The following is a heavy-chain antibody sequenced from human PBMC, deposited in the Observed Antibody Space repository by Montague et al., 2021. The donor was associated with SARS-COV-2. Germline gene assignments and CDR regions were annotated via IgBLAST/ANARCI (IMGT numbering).Heavy chain of an antibody. Sequence: SLRLSCAASGFTFSSYAMHWVRQAPGKGLEWVAVISYDGSNKYYADSMKGRFTISRDNSKNTLYLQMNSLRAEDTAVYYCARELLPNYGMDVWGQGTTVTVSS. CDR3: ARELLPNYGMDV. CDR2: ISYDGSNK. CDR1: GFTFSSYA. V-gene: IGHV3-30*04. J-gene: IGHJ6*02. D-gene: IGHD2-21*01.